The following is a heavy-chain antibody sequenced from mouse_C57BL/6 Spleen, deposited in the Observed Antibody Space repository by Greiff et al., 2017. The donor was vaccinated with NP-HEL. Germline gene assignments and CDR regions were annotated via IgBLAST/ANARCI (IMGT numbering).Heavy chain of an antibody. Sequence: QVQLQQSGAELVRPGASVKLSCKASGYTFTDYYINWVKQRPGQGLEWIARIYPGSGNTYYNEKFKGKATLTAEKSSSTAYMQLSSLTSEDSAVYFCAGSNYDYAMDYWGQGTSVTVSS. D-gene: IGHD2-5*01. J-gene: IGHJ4*01. CDR2: IYPGSGNT. CDR1: GYTFTDYY. CDR3: AGSNYDYAMDY. V-gene: IGHV1-76*01.